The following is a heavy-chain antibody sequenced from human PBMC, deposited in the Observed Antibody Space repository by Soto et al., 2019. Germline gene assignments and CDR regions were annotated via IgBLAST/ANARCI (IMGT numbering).Heavy chain of an antibody. D-gene: IGHD5-18*01. V-gene: IGHV4-34*01. CDR1: GGSFSGYY. J-gene: IGHJ6*03. CDR2: INHSGST. Sequence: TSETLSLTCAVYGGSFSGYYWSWIRQPPGKGLEWIGEINHSGSTNYNPSLKSRVTISVDTSKNQFSLKLSSVTAADTAVYYCARVGYSYGPNKGYYYYYMDVWGKGTTVTVSS. CDR3: ARVGYSYGPNKGYYYYYMDV.